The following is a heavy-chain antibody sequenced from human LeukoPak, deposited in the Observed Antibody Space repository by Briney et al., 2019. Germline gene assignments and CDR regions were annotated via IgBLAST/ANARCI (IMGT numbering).Heavy chain of an antibody. V-gene: IGHV3-33*01. Sequence: GGSPRLSCAASGFTFSSYGMHWVRQAPGKGLEWVAVIWYDGSKKYYADSVKGRFTISRDNSKNTLYLQMNSLRAEDTAAYYCASSGRTGIGWFDPWGQGTLVTVSS. J-gene: IGHJ5*02. CDR2: IWYDGSKK. CDR3: ASSGRTGIGWFDP. D-gene: IGHD1-14*01. CDR1: GFTFSSYG.